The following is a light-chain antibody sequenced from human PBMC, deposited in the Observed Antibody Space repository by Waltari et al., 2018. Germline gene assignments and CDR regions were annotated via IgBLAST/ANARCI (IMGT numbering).Light chain of an antibody. CDR3: VTWHSNAKSRV. V-gene: IGLV5-52*01. CDR1: SGFSVGDFW. CDR2: YHSDSNN. Sequence: QPVLTQPSSHSASSGASVRLTCMLSSGFSVGDFWIRWYQQKPGNPPRFLLYYHSDSNNVQGPGIPRRFLGSNDSSANGGILCISGLQPEDEAYYYCVTWHSNAKSRVFGGETKLTVL. J-gene: IGLJ2*01.